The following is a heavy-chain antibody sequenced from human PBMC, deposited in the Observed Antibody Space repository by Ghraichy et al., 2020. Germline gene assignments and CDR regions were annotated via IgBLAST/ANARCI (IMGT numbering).Heavy chain of an antibody. CDR1: GFTFSRYS. D-gene: IGHD2-8*02. J-gene: IGHJ4*02. Sequence: GGSLRLSCAASGFTFSRYSMNWVRQAPGKGLEWVSYISSSSSITYYPDSVKGRFTISRDNAKNSLYLQMNSLRDEDTAVYYCARDRDYSTGHTDYWGQGGLVTVSS. CDR3: ARDRDYSTGHTDY. V-gene: IGHV3-48*02. CDR2: ISSSSSIT.